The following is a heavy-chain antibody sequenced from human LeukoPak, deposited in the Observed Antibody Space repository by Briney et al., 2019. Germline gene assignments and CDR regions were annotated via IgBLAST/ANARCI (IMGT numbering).Heavy chain of an antibody. CDR3: ARLPGQWLVNRVAEIDY. CDR1: GFTFSSYW. D-gene: IGHD6-19*01. Sequence: GGSLRLSCAASGFTFSSYWMHWVRQAPGKGLVWVSRINSDGGSTSYADSVKGRFTISRDNAKNTLYLQMNSLRAEDTAVYYCARLPGQWLVNRVAEIDYWGQGTLVTVSS. J-gene: IGHJ4*02. CDR2: INSDGGST. V-gene: IGHV3-74*01.